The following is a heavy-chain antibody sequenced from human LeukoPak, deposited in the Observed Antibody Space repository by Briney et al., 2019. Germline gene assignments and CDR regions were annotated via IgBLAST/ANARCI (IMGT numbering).Heavy chain of an antibody. Sequence: SETLSLTCTVSGGSISNYYWSCIRQPPGKGLEWIGYMHSSGSTTYNLSLKSRVTMSIEASKNQFSLKLSSVTAADTAVYYCARDIRMVGATLYFDYWGQGTLVTVSS. J-gene: IGHJ4*02. D-gene: IGHD1-26*01. V-gene: IGHV4-59*01. CDR2: MHSSGST. CDR3: ARDIRMVGATLYFDY. CDR1: GGSISNYY.